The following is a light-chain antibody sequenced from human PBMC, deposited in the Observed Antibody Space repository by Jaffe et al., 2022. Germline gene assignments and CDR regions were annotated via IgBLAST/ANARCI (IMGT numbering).Light chain of an antibody. CDR1: QGISSY. CDR2: AAS. V-gene: IGKV1-9*01. CDR3: QQLNSYPH. J-gene: IGKJ3*01. Sequence: DIQLTQSPSFLSASVGDRVTITCRASQGISSYLAWYQQKPGKAPKLLIYAASTLQSGVPSRFSGSGSGTEFTLTISSLQPEDFATYYCQQLNSYPHFGPGTKVDIK.